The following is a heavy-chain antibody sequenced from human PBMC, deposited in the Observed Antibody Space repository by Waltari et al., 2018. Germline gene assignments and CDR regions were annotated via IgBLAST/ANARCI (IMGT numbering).Heavy chain of an antibody. Sequence: QLQLQESGPGLVKPSETLSLTCTVSGASISRRNYYWGWIRQPPGKGLEWIGTIFYTGTTYYNPSLKSRVTISVDTSKNQFSLKLSSVSAADTAVYYCARHVSNYYDTTGYPPHFDYWGQGTLVTVSS. J-gene: IGHJ4*02. D-gene: IGHD3-22*01. V-gene: IGHV4-39*01. CDR2: IFYTGTT. CDR1: GASISRRNYY. CDR3: ARHVSNYYDTTGYPPHFDY.